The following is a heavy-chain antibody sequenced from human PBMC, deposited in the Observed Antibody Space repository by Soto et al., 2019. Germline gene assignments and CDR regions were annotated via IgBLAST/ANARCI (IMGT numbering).Heavy chain of an antibody. CDR3: ARRYGGAFDI. D-gene: IGHD3-10*01. Sequence: PSETLSLTCTVAGGCISSYYLIWIRQPPGKGLEWIGYIYYSGSTNYNPSLKSRVTISVDTSKNQFSLKLSSVTAADTAVYYCARRYGGAFDIWGQGTMVTVSS. CDR1: GGCISSYY. V-gene: IGHV4-59*08. CDR2: IYYSGST. J-gene: IGHJ3*02.